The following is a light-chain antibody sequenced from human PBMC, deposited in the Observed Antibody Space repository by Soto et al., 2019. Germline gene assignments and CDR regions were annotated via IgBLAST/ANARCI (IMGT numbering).Light chain of an antibody. Sequence: ELVLTQSPGTLSLSPGERATLSCRASQSVSNNYLAWYQQKPGQAPRLLIYGASSRATGIPDRFSGSGSATDFTLTISRLEPEDFALYYCQQYGGSPITFGQGTRLEIK. CDR1: QSVSNNY. CDR2: GAS. CDR3: QQYGGSPIT. J-gene: IGKJ5*01. V-gene: IGKV3-20*01.